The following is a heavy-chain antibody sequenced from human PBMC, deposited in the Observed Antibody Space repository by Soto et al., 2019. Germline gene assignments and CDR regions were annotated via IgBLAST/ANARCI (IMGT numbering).Heavy chain of an antibody. CDR3: AKGLLNGRWYAAD. Sequence: EVHLLESGGVLVQPGESLRLSCETSGFTFTNCVMTWVRQPPGKSLEWVSVITTDGHTDYADSVKSRFTISRDNSKNRVYVQMNSLGAEDAAIYYCAKGLLNGRWYAADWGQGTLVTVSS. CDR2: ITTDGHT. D-gene: IGHD2-15*01. V-gene: IGHV3-23*01. J-gene: IGHJ4*02. CDR1: GFTFTNCV.